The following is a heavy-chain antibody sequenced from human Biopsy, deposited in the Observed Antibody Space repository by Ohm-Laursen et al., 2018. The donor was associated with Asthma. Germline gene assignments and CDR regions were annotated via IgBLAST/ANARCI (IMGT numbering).Heavy chain of an antibody. CDR2: INAGNGNT. D-gene: IGHD3-9*01. CDR3: ARTYYDFLTGQVNDALAM. Sequence: SSVKVSCKASGDSFSNYAIHWVRQAPGQRLEWMGWINAGNGNTKYSEKFQGRVTITRGTSASTAYMDLSSLRSEDTAVYYCARTYYDFLTGQVNDALAMWGQGTVVTVSS. CDR1: GDSFSNYA. J-gene: IGHJ3*02. V-gene: IGHV1-3*01.